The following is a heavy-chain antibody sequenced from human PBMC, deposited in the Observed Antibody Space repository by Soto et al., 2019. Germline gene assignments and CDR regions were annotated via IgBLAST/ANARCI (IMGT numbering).Heavy chain of an antibody. J-gene: IGHJ6*02. CDR2: IIPIFGTA. V-gene: IGHV1-69*13. Sequence: SVKVSCKASGGTFSSYAISWVRQAPGQGLEWMGGIIPIFGTANYAQKFQGRVTITADESTSTAYMELSSLRSEDTAVYYCARGRWARDSGGYYPLYAYYYYGMDVWGQGTTVTVSS. CDR1: GGTFSSYA. CDR3: ARGRWARDSGGYYPLYAYYYYGMDV. D-gene: IGHD3-3*01.